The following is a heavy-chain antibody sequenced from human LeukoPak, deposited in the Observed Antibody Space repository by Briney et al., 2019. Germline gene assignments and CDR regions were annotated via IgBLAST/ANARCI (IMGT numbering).Heavy chain of an antibody. CDR3: ARDSGYNAFDI. V-gene: IGHV3-7*01. D-gene: IGHD5-12*01. J-gene: IGHJ3*02. CDR1: GFTFSNAW. Sequence: GGSLRLSCAASGFTFSNAWMSWVRQAPGKGLDWLGNINPDGSRINYVDSVKGRFTFSRDNAKNSLFLQMNSLRAEDTAVFYCARDSGYNAFDIWGQGTMVTVSS. CDR2: INPDGSRI.